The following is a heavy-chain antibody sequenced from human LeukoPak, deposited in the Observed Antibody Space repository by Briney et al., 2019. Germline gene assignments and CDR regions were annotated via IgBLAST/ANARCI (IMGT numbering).Heavy chain of an antibody. Sequence: PGGSLRLSCRASGFNFNIYSMNWVRQAPGKGLEWVSVIRAEGDPTHYADSVKGRFTISRDNSKNTLYLQMNSLRAEDTAVYYCAKSGKARIAVAGADYWGQGTPVTVSS. J-gene: IGHJ4*02. D-gene: IGHD6-19*01. V-gene: IGHV3-23*01. CDR1: GFNFNIYS. CDR2: IRAEGDPT. CDR3: AKSGKARIAVAGADY.